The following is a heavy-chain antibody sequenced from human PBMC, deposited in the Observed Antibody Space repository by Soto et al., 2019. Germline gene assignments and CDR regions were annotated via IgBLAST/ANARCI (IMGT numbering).Heavy chain of an antibody. CDR2: IYSGGST. CDR3: ARAEWGSSYTQYYYALDV. D-gene: IGHD6-13*01. V-gene: IGHV3-53*03. CDR1: GFTVSNNY. J-gene: IGHJ6*02. Sequence: PGGSLRLSCAASGFTVSNNYISWVRQPPGKGLEWVSLIYSGGSTYYADSVKGRFTLSRDNSKNTVYLQMNSLRAEDTAVYYCARAEWGSSYTQYYYALDVCGQGTTVTVSS.